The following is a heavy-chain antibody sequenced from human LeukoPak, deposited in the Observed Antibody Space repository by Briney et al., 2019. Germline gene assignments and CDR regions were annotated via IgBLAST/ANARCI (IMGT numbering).Heavy chain of an antibody. Sequence: GGSLRLSCAASAFAFSVYEMYWVRQAPGKGLEWVSYISSSGGTRYYADSVKGRFTISRDNAKNSLYLQMNSLRAEDTAVYYCTTLTVASSFDYWGQGALVTVSS. J-gene: IGHJ4*02. CDR1: AFAFSVYE. D-gene: IGHD6-19*01. CDR2: ISSSGGTR. V-gene: IGHV3-48*03. CDR3: TTLTVASSFDY.